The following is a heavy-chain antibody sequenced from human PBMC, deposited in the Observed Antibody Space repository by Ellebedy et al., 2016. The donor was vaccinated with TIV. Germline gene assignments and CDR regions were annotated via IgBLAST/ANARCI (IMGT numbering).Heavy chain of an antibody. D-gene: IGHD4-17*01. CDR3: ARDPADYGDYPVFYYYGMDV. CDR1: GFTLSSYG. Sequence: PGGSLRLSCAASGFTLSSYGMHRVRQAPGKGLEWVAIIWYDGDKKYYADSVRGRFTISRDNSKSTVYLQMNSLRAEDTAVYYCARDPADYGDYPVFYYYGMDVWGQGTTVTVSS. V-gene: IGHV3-33*01. CDR2: IWYDGDKK. J-gene: IGHJ6*02.